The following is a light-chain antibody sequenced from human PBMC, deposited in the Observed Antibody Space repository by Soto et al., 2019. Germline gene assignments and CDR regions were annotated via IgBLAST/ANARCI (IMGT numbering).Light chain of an antibody. CDR3: SSYTSSSTYV. V-gene: IGLV2-14*01. J-gene: IGLJ1*01. Sequence: QSVLTQPASVSGSPGQSITISCTGTSSDVCGYNYVSWYQQHPGKAPKLMIYDVSNRPSGVSNRFSGSKSGNTASLTISGLQAEDEADYYCSSYTSSSTYVFGNGTKVTVL. CDR2: DVS. CDR1: SSDVCGYNY.